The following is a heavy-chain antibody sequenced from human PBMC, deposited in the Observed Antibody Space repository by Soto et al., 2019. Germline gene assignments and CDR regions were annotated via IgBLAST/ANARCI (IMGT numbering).Heavy chain of an antibody. CDR2: IYYSGST. D-gene: IGHD1-20*01. CDR3: ARVRHINAFDI. Sequence: SETLSLTCTVSGGSISSGDYYWSWIRQPPGKGLEWIGYIYYSGSTYYNPSLKSRLTISVDTSKNQFSLKLSSVTAADTAVYYCARVRHINAFDIWGQGTMVTVSS. V-gene: IGHV4-30-4*01. CDR1: GGSISSGDYY. J-gene: IGHJ3*02.